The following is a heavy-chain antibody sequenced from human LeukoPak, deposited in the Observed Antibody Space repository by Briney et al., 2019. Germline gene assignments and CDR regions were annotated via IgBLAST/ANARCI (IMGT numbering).Heavy chain of an antibody. D-gene: IGHD3-10*01. V-gene: IGHV4-34*01. Sequence: SETLSLTCAVFGGTFNGYYWSWIRQSPGKGLEWIGEITPTGGTNYNPSLKSRVTISVDASNNQFSLKLTSLTAADTTVYYCARRGFLGSGTLAFGYWGQGTLVTVSS. J-gene: IGHJ4*02. CDR3: ARRGFLGSGTLAFGY. CDR1: GGTFNGYY. CDR2: ITPTGGT.